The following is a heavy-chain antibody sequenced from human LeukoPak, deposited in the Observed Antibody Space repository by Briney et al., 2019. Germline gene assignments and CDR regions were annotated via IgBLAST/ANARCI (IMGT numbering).Heavy chain of an antibody. CDR1: GCSISSGSYY. J-gene: IGHJ4*02. CDR2: IYTSGST. V-gene: IGHV4-61*02. D-gene: IGHD3-22*01. CDR3: ARVTTGGYYNC. Sequence: SETLSLTCTASGCSISSGSYYWSWIGQAAGQGLDWIGGIYTSGSTNYNPSLKSRVTISVDTSKNQFSLKLSSVTAADTAVYYCARVTTGGYYNCWGQGTLVTVSS.